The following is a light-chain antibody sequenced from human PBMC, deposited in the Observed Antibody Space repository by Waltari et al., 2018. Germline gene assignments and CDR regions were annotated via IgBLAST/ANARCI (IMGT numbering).Light chain of an antibody. V-gene: IGLV3-21*01. CDR1: SLESKS. J-gene: IGLJ1*01. CDR2: YDS. Sequence: SYVLTQPPSVAVAPGETARVNCGGNSLESKSVHWYQQKPGQAPVLVISYDSDRPSGIPERFSGSNSGDTATLTISRVEAGDEADYYCQVWDANTDPGVFGTGTEVTVL. CDR3: QVWDANTDPGV.